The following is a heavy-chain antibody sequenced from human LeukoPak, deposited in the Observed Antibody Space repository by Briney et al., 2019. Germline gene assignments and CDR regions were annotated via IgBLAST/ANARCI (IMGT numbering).Heavy chain of an antibody. V-gene: IGHV3-64*01. CDR1: GFTFSSYA. Sequence: GGSLRLSCAASGFTFSSYAMHWVRQAPGKGLEYVSAISSNGGSTYYANSVKGRFTISRDNSKNTLYLQMGSLRAEDMAVYYCARAYYYDSSGYYYGYFQHWGQGTLVTVSS. CDR3: ARAYYYDSSGYYYGYFQH. D-gene: IGHD3-22*01. CDR2: ISSNGGST. J-gene: IGHJ1*01.